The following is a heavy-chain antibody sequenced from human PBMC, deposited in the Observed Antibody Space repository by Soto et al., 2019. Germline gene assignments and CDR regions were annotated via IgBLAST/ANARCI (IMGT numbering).Heavy chain of an antibody. Sequence: SVKVSCKISGGTFSSYTITWVRQAPGQGLEWMGRFIPIFGTTIYARMFQGRVTITADESTRTAYMELSSLRSEDTAIYYCAGGSLSGYSSSYHLDYWGQGALVTVSS. V-gene: IGHV1-69*13. D-gene: IGHD3-3*01. CDR3: AGGSLSGYSSSYHLDY. J-gene: IGHJ4*02. CDR2: FIPIFGTT. CDR1: GGTFSSYT.